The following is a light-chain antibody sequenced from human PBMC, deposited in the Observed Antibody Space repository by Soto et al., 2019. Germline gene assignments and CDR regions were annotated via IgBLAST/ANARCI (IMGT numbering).Light chain of an antibody. J-gene: IGLJ1*01. Sequence: QSVLTQPASVCWSPGQSVTISCTGTSSDVGGNKYVSWYQQYPGKVPKLLINKVTNRPSGVYYRFSGSKSGNTASLNISALLAEDEADYFCASSTSDSLYVFGTGTKVTVL. CDR1: SSDVGGNKY. CDR2: KVT. V-gene: IGLV2-14*01. CDR3: ASSTSDSLYV.